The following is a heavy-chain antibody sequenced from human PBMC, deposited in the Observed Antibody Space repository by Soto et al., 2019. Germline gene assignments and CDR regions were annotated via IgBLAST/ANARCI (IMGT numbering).Heavy chain of an antibody. CDR2: ISATGGST. Sequence: LRLSCAGSGFTFASYVMTWVRQAPGKGLEWVSSISATGGSTYYAGSVKGRFTISRDNSKNTLYLQMNSLRAEDTAIYYCANAEHPRRSIGFDYWGQGTLVTVSS. CDR1: GFTFASYV. CDR3: ANAEHPRRSIGFDY. V-gene: IGHV3-23*01. D-gene: IGHD3-16*02. J-gene: IGHJ4*02.